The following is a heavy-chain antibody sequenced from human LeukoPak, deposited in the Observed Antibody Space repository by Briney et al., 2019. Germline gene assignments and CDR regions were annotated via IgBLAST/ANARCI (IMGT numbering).Heavy chain of an antibody. CDR1: GYTFTSYA. D-gene: IGHD3-9*01. CDR3: AREPRGYFDWLLSWYFDY. CDR2: INAGNGNT. V-gene: IGHV1-3*01. J-gene: IGHJ4*02. Sequence: GASVKVSCKASGYTFTSYAMHWVRQAPGQRLEWMGWINAGNGNTKYSQKFQGRVTITRDTSASTAYMELSSLRSEDTAVYYCAREPRGYFDWLLSWYFDYWGQGTLVTVSS.